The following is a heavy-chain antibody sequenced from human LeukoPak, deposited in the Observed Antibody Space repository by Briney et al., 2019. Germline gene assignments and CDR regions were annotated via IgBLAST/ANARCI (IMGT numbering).Heavy chain of an antibody. CDR1: GGSISSSNW. V-gene: IGHV4-4*02. CDR3: ARDRAAAGNFDY. D-gene: IGHD6-13*01. Sequence: SETLSLTCAVYGGSISSSNWWSWFRRPPGKGMEWIGEIYHSGSTNYNPSLKSRVTISVDKSKNQFSLKLSSVTAADTAVYYCARDRAAAGNFDYWGQGTLVTVSS. J-gene: IGHJ4*02. CDR2: IYHSGST.